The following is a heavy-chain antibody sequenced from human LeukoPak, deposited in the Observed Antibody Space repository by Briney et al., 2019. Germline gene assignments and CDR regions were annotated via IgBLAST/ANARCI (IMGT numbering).Heavy chain of an antibody. CDR3: ARDRPNYSAFDI. CDR2: IYYSGST. V-gene: IGHV4-39*07. D-gene: IGHD4/OR15-4a*01. Sequence: SETLSLTCTVSGGSISSSSYYWGWIRQPPGKGLEWIGSIYYSGSTYYNPSLKSRVTISVDTSKNQFSLKLSSVTAADTAVYYCARDRPNYSAFDIWGQGTMVTVSS. J-gene: IGHJ3*02. CDR1: GGSISSSSYY.